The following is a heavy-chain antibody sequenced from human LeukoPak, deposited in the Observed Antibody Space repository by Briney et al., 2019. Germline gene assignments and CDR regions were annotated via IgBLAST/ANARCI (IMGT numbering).Heavy chain of an antibody. CDR1: GLTFSSYE. CDR2: ISSSGSTI. CDR3: ATSYSSGWYYFDY. J-gene: IGHJ4*02. D-gene: IGHD6-19*01. Sequence: GGSLRLSCAASGLTFSSYEMNWDRQAPGKWLEWVSYISSSGSTIYYADSVKGRFTISRDNAKNSLYLQMNSLRAEDTAVYYCATSYSSGWYYFDYWGQGTLVTVSS. V-gene: IGHV3-48*03.